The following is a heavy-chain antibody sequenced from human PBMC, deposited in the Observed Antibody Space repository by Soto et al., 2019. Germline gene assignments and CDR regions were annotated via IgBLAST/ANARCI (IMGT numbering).Heavy chain of an antibody. D-gene: IGHD1-1*01. CDR1: GFTFSSYA. CDR2: ISGSGGST. CDR3: AKDGSRRPSNGLLV. V-gene: IGHV3-23*01. Sequence: PGGSLRLSCAASGFTFSSYAMSWVRQAPGKGLEWVSAISGSGGSTYYADSAKGRFTISRDNSRKTLYLQMNSLTVEDTAVYYCAKDGSRRPSNGLLVWGKGPTAPVSS. J-gene: IGHJ6*04.